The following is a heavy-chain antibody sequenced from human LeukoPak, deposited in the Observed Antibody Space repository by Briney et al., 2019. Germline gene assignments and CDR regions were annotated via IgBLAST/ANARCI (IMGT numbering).Heavy chain of an antibody. CDR3: ASQTVVGATDY. D-gene: IGHD1-26*01. Sequence: GGSLRLSCAASGFTFSSYWMHWVRQAPGKGLVWVSRIKSDSSSTSYADSVQGRFTISRDNAKNTLYLQMNSLRAEDTAVYYCASQTVVGATDYWGEGTLVTVSS. CDR2: IKSDSSST. CDR1: GFTFSSYW. V-gene: IGHV3-74*01. J-gene: IGHJ4*02.